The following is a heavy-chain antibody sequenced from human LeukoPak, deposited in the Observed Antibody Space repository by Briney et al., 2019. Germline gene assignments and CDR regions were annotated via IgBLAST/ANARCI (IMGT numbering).Heavy chain of an antibody. CDR1: GGSVSSGGHY. D-gene: IGHD2-15*01. CDR2: IYYSGST. J-gene: IGHJ4*02. Sequence: PSETLSLTCIVSGGSVSSGGHYWGWIRQSPGKGLEWIGSIYYSGSTYYNPSLNNRVTIFIDMSKNQFSLRLNSVTATDTAVYYCARLVCGGGSCPAEFDYWGQGTLVTVSS. CDR3: ARLVCGGGSCPAEFDY. V-gene: IGHV4-39*01.